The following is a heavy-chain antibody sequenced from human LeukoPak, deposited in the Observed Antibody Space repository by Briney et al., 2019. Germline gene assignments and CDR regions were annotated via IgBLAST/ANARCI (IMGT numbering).Heavy chain of an antibody. J-gene: IGHJ4*02. CDR3: ARTYYYDSSGALRKGFDY. CDR2: INSDGSST. CDR1: GVTFSSYW. V-gene: IGHV3-74*01. D-gene: IGHD3-22*01. Sequence: GGSLTLSCAASGVTFSSYWMHWVRQAPGKGMVLVSRINSDGSSTSYADSVKGRFTISRDNAKNTLYLQMNSLRAEATAVYYCARTYYYDSSGALRKGFDYWGQGTLVTVSS.